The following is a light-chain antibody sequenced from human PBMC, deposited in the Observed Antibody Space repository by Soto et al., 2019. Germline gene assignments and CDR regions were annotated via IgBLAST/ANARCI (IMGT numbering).Light chain of an antibody. CDR3: QHSYSTRRT. J-gene: IGKJ1*01. Sequence: DIQMTQSPSSLSASVGDRVTITCRASQSISNYLNWYQQKSGKAPKLLMSAASSLQSGVPSRFGSSGAQTDFARTISSLQPVYVAPYYGQHSYSTRRTFGQGTEVELK. CDR2: AAS. CDR1: QSISNY. V-gene: IGKV1-39*01.